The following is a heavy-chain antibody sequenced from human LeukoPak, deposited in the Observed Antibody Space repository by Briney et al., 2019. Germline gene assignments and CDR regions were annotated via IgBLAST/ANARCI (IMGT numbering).Heavy chain of an antibody. J-gene: IGHJ4*02. CDR2: ICYYKGNT. D-gene: IGHD2-15*01. CDR1: GYTFTSYG. Sequence: GASVKVSCKASGYTFTSYGMSWVRQAPGQGLEWMGCICYYKGNTNYAQKLQGRVTMTTDTSTSTAYMELRSLRSDDTAVYYCARVVASGDQLSYFDYWGQGTLVTVSS. CDR3: ARVVASGDQLSYFDY. V-gene: IGHV1-18*01.